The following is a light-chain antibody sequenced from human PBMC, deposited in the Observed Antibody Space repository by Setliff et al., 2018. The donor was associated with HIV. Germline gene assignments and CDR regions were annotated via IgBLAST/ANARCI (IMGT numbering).Light chain of an antibody. CDR3: CSYARGSTYV. Sequence: QSALTQPASVSGSPGQLITISCTGTSSDIGRYNYVSWYQQYPGKGPTLVIFDVSERPSGVSNRFSGSKSGNTASLIISGLQPDDEADYYCCSYARGSTYVFGSGTKVTV. CDR2: DVS. CDR1: SSDIGRYNY. V-gene: IGLV2-14*03. J-gene: IGLJ1*01.